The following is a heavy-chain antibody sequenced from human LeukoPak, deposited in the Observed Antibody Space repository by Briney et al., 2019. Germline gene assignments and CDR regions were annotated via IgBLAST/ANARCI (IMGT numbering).Heavy chain of an antibody. CDR2: ISYDGSNK. D-gene: IGHD6-19*01. CDR3: AKLYSGWPLGDAFDI. V-gene: IGHV3-30*18. Sequence: PGGSLRLSCAASGFTFSSYGMHWVRQAPGKGLEWVAVISYDGSNKYYADSVKGLFTISRDNSKNTMSLQMNSLRDEDTAVYYCAKLYSGWPLGDAFDIWGQGTMVTVSS. J-gene: IGHJ3*02. CDR1: GFTFSSYG.